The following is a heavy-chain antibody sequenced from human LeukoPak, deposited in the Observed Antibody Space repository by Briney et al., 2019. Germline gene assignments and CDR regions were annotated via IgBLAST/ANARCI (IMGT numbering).Heavy chain of an antibody. V-gene: IGHV3-48*01. CDR2: ISSFSGTI. D-gene: IGHD3-16*01. J-gene: IGHJ4*02. CDR3: ARDQGGVGY. CDR1: GITFSSYS. Sequence: SGGSLRLSRVASGITFSSYSMNWVRQAPGKGLEWVSYISSFSGTINYADSVKGRFTISRDNAKNSLYLQMNSLRAEDKAVYYCARDQGGVGYWGQGTLVTVSS.